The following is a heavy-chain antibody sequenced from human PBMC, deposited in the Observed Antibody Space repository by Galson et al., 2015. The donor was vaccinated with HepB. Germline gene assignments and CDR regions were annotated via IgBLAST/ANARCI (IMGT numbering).Heavy chain of an antibody. V-gene: IGHV6-1*01. CDR2: TFYRSYWKT. CDR3: THSRHLGQGFHY. D-gene: IGHD6-25*01. J-gene: IGHJ4*02. Sequence: CAISGDSVSSYSAGYYWIRQSPSRGLEYLGRTFYRSYWKTEYALSVASRLTITPDTSKNQFSLHLKSATPDDAAVHFCTHSRHLGQGFHYWGQGIMVTVSS. CDR1: GDSVSSYSAG.